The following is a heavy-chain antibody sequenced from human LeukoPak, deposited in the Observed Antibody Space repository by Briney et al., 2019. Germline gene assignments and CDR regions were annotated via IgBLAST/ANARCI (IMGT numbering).Heavy chain of an antibody. CDR1: GFTFSSYA. V-gene: IGHV3-23*01. D-gene: IGHD6-13*01. Sequence: GGSLRLSCAASGFTFSSYAMSWVRQAPGKGLEWVSAISGSGGSTYSAGSVKGRFTISRDNSKNTLYLQMNGLRAEDTAVYYCARTPGITAVFSIFDYWGQGTLVTVSS. J-gene: IGHJ4*02. CDR2: ISGSGGST. CDR3: ARTPGITAVFSIFDY.